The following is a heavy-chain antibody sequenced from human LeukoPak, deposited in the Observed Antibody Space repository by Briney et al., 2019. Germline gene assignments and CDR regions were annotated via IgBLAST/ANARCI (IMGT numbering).Heavy chain of an antibody. V-gene: IGHV3-33*01. D-gene: IGHD2-8*02. Sequence: PGRSLRLSCEVSGFTFSSYSMHWVRQAPGKGLEWVAVIWYDGRNKYYADSVKGRFTISRDNSKNMLYLQMNSLRAEDTAVYYCARGREEDGFTVDYWGQGTLATASS. CDR1: GFTFSSYS. CDR2: IWYDGRNK. J-gene: IGHJ4*02. CDR3: ARGREEDGFTVDY.